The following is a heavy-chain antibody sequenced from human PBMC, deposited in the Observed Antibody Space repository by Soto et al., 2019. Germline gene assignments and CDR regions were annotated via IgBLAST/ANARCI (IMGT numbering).Heavy chain of an antibody. V-gene: IGHV3-9*01. CDR1: GFTFDDYA. CDR2: ISWNSGSI. Sequence: PGGSLRLSCAASGFTFDDYAMHWVRQAPGKGLEWVSGISWNSGSIGYADSVKGRFTISRDNAKNSLYLQMNSLRAEDTALYYCAKGHFDWSQIHLDYWGQGTLVTVSS. CDR3: AKGHFDWSQIHLDY. D-gene: IGHD3-9*01. J-gene: IGHJ4*02.